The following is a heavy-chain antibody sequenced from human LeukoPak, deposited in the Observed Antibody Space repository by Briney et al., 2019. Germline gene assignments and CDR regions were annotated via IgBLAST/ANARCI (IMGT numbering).Heavy chain of an antibody. CDR2: IYHSGST. Sequence: SETLSLTCTVSGGSISSSSYYWGWIRQPPGKGLEWIGSIYHSGSTYYNPSLKSRVTISVDTSKNQFSLKLSSVTAADTAVYYCARVYCSGGSCYSGYWGQGTLVTVSS. CDR3: ARVYCSGGSCYSGY. CDR1: GGSISSSSYY. D-gene: IGHD2-15*01. J-gene: IGHJ4*02. V-gene: IGHV4-39*07.